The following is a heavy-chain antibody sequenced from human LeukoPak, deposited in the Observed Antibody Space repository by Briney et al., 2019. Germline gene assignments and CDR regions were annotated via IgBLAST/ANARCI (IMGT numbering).Heavy chain of an antibody. CDR2: INPSGGST. Sequence: ASVKVSCKASGYTFTSYYMHWVRQAPGQGLEWMGIINPSGGSTSYAQKFQGRVTMTRDMSTSTVYMELSSLRSEDAAVYYCARELSYGYVNSWFDPWGQGTLVTVSS. CDR1: GYTFTSYY. J-gene: IGHJ5*02. V-gene: IGHV1-46*01. D-gene: IGHD5-18*01. CDR3: ARELSYGYVNSWFDP.